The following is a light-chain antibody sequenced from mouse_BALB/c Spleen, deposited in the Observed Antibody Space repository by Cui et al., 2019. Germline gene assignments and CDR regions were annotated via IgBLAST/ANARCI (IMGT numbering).Light chain of an antibody. CDR1: QHTNAC. V-gene: IGKV10-94*01. J-gene: IGKJ5*01. CDR2: KAS. Sequence: DIQMTQCPSSLSACLGDTLTITSHARQHTNACLSWYQQKPGNIPKLLIYKASNLHTGGPSRFSGSGSGTGFTLTISSLQPEDVATYYCQQGQSYPLTFGAGTKLELK. CDR3: QQGQSYPLT.